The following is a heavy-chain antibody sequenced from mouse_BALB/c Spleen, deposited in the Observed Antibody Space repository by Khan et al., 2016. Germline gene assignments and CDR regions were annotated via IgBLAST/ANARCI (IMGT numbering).Heavy chain of an antibody. CDR2: IWGGGNT. CDR3: GKGVQSRYFYALDY. CDR1: GFSLTDYG. V-gene: IGHV2-6-5*01. J-gene: IGHJ4*01. Sequence: QVQLKEPGPGLVAPSQSLSITCTVSGFSLTDYGVSWIRQPPGKGLEWLGIIWGGGNTYYNTALKYRLTISNDISKGQVFLTMNSLQTDETAIYYCGKGVQSRYFYALDYWGQTTAVTVSS.